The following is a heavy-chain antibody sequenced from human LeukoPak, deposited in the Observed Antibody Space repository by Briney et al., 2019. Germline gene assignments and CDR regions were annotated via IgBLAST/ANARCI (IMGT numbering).Heavy chain of an antibody. J-gene: IGHJ3*02. V-gene: IGHV4-30-2*01. CDR1: GGSISSGGYY. Sequence: PSETLSLTCTVSGGSISSGGYYWSWIRQPPGKGLEWLGYIYHSGSTYYNPSLKSRVTISVDRSKNQFSLKLSSVTAADTAVYYCAAPGYANYAFDIWGQGTMVTVSS. D-gene: IGHD2-15*01. CDR3: AAPGYANYAFDI. CDR2: IYHSGST.